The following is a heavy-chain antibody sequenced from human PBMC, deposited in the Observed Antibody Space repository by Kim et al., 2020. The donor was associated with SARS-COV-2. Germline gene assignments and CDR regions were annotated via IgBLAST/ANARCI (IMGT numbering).Heavy chain of an antibody. V-gene: IGHV1-46*01. CDR1: GYTFTSYY. J-gene: IGHJ5*02. CDR3: ARSPIAAAGTGWFDP. Sequence: ASVKVSCKASGYTFTSYYMHWVRQAPGQGLEWMGIINPSGGSTSYAQKFQGRVTMTRDTSTSTVYMELSSLRSEDTAVYYCARSPIAAAGTGWFDPWGQGTLVTVSS. D-gene: IGHD6-13*01. CDR2: INPSGGST.